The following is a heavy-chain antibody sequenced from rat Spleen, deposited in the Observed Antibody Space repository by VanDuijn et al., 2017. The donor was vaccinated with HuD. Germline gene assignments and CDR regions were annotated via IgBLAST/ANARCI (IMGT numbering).Heavy chain of an antibody. CDR1: GFTFNNYW. CDR2: ITNTGGST. V-gene: IGHV5-31*01. Sequence: EVQLVESGGGLVQPGRSLKLSCVASGFTFNNYWMTWIRQAPGKGLEWVASITNTGGSTYYGDSVKGRFTISRDNAKSTLYLQMNSLRSEDTATYYCAAADAYWGQGTLVTVSS. J-gene: IGHJ3*01. CDR3: AAADAY.